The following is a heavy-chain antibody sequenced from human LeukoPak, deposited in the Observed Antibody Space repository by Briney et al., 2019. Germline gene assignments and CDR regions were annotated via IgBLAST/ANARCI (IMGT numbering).Heavy chain of an antibody. CDR1: GDSIRSGDSY. V-gene: IGHV4-39*01. CDR3: ARLPITKRAMDV. Sequence: SETLSLTCSVSGDSIRSGDSYWGWIRQNPWKGLEWIGSIYYVGSPHYNPSLNSRQVTMSADTLKNQFSLKLTSVTAAGTAVYYCARLPITKRAMDVWGQGTTVTVSS. D-gene: IGHD3-3*01. CDR2: IYYVGSP. J-gene: IGHJ6*02.